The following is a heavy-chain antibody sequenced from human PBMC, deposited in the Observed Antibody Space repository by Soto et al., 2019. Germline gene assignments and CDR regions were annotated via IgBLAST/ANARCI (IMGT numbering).Heavy chain of an antibody. CDR2: INPKTGGT. CDR3: ARDQGNSSSWPIDF. Sequence: QVQLEQSGADVKKPGASVKVSCKTSGYIFTDYYIHWVRQAPGQGPEWMGYINPKTGGTTYAQKFQGWVTMTRDTSVSTAYIDLSSLKFNDTAVYYCARDQGNSSSWPIDFWGQGTVVTVSS. V-gene: IGHV1-2*04. CDR1: GYIFTDYY. D-gene: IGHD6-13*01. J-gene: IGHJ4*02.